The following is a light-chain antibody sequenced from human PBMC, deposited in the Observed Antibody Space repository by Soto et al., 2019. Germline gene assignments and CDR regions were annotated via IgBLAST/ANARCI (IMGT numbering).Light chain of an antibody. V-gene: IGKV1-12*01. CDR2: GAS. Sequence: DVQMTQSPPFVSASVGDRVAITCRASQGISTSLVWYQHKPGKAPELLIFGASNLKTGVPARFRGSESGTDFPLSITCLQPDDSATYYCQQAKTFPWTFGQGTKVEIK. J-gene: IGKJ1*01. CDR3: QQAKTFPWT. CDR1: QGISTS.